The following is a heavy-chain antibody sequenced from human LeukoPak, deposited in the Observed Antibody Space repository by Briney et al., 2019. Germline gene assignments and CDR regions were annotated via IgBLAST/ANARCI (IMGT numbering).Heavy chain of an antibody. CDR2: ISSSGSTI. V-gene: IGHV3-48*03. Sequence: GGSLRLSCAASGFTFSSYEMNWVRQAPGKGLEWVSYISSSGSTIYYADSVKGRFTISRDNAKNSLYLQMISLKTEDTAVYYCTRDLAYIGSSSDYWGQGTLVTVSS. CDR1: GFTFSSYE. CDR3: TRDLAYIGSSSDY. D-gene: IGHD1-26*01. J-gene: IGHJ4*02.